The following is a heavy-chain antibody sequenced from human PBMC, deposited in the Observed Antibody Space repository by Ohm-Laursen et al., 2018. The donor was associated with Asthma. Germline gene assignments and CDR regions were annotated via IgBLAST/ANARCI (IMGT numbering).Heavy chain of an antibody. CDR2: IIPIFGTA. V-gene: IGHV1-69*01. J-gene: IGHJ6*02. CDR3: ARVGCSSTSCYPDYYYGMDV. Sequence: SSVKVSCKASGGTFSSYAISWVRQAPGQGLEWMGRIIPIFGTANYAQKFQGRVTITADESTSTAYMELSSLRSEDTAVYYCARVGCSSTSCYPDYYYGMDVWGQGTTVTVSS. D-gene: IGHD2-2*01. CDR1: GGTFSSYA.